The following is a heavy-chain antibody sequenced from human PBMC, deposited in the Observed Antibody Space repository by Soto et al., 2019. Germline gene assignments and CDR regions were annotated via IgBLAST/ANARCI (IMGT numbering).Heavy chain of an antibody. CDR2: IKSKTDGGTT. CDR1: GFTFSNAW. V-gene: IGHV3-15*07. CDR3: TPSPETYSSSWYYYYYGMDV. Sequence: GGSLRLSCAASGFTFSNAWMNWVRQAPGKGLEWVGRIKSKTDGGTTDYAAPVKGRFTISRDDSKNTLYLQMNSLKTEDTAVYYCTPSPETYSSSWYYYYYGMDVWGQGTTVTVSS. D-gene: IGHD6-13*01. J-gene: IGHJ6*02.